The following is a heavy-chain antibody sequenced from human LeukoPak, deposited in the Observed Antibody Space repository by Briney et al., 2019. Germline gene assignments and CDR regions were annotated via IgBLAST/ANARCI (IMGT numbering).Heavy chain of an antibody. CDR1: GLAFRSYG. CDR2: VSSSGGIT. Sequence: GGSLRLSCAASGLAFRSYGLSWVRQAPGKGLEWVSSVSSSGGITWNADSVKGRITISRDFSKNTLFLLMNSLRAEDTAIYYCARHDGSGYYYPLDQWGQGTLVTVSS. J-gene: IGHJ4*02. CDR3: ARHDGSGYYYPLDQ. D-gene: IGHD3-10*01. V-gene: IGHV3-23*01.